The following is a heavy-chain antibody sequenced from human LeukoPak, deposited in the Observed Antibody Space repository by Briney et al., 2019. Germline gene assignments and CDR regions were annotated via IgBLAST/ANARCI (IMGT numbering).Heavy chain of an antibody. J-gene: IGHJ6*02. CDR2: ISWDGGST. D-gene: IGHD6-13*01. CDR1: GFTFDDYA. CDR3: AKGGYGDYYYYGMDV. Sequence: VGSLRLSCAASGFTFDDYAMHWVRQAPGKGLEWVSLISWDGGSTYYADSVKGRFTISRDNSKNSLYLQMNSLRAEDTALYYCAKGGYGDYYYYGMDVWGQGTTVTVSS. V-gene: IGHV3-43D*03.